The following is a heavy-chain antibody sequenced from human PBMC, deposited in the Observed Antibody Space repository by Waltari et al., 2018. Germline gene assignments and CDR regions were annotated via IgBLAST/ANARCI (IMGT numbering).Heavy chain of an antibody. CDR2: ISGRGGST. CDR1: GFTFSSYA. J-gene: IGHJ4*02. CDR3: AKGNYYDSSGYPDY. V-gene: IGHV3-23*04. Sequence: EVQLVESGGGLVQPGGSLRLSCAASGFTFSSYAMSWVRQAPGKGLEWVSAISGRGGSTDYADAVKGRFTISRDNSKNTLYLQMNSLRAEDTAVYYCAKGNYYDSSGYPDYWGQGTLVTVSS. D-gene: IGHD3-22*01.